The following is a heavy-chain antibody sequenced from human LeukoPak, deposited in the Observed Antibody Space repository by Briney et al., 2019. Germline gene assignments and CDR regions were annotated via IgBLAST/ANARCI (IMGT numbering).Heavy chain of an antibody. CDR1: GFTFSSYA. D-gene: IGHD3-10*01. J-gene: IGHJ3*02. CDR2: IRGSAGST. Sequence: GGSLRLSCAASGFTFSSYAMSWVRQAPGKGLVWVSPIRGSAGSTYLADSLKGRFTIYRDNSKNTLYLQITSLRADDTAVYYCAKDQLLWFVEPTVGAFDIWGEGTMVTVSS. V-gene: IGHV3-23*01. CDR3: AKDQLLWFVEPTVGAFDI.